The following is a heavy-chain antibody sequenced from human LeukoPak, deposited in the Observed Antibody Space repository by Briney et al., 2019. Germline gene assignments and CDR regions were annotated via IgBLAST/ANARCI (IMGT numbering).Heavy chain of an antibody. CDR2: IKSKTDGGTT. D-gene: IGHD4-17*01. CDR1: GFTFSNAW. V-gene: IGHV3-15*01. Sequence: GGSLRLSCAASGFTFSNAWMSWVRQAPGKGLEWVGRIKSKTDGGTTDYAAPVKGRFTISRDDSKNTLYLQMNSLETEDTAVYYCTTTSDYGDHKRWGQGTLVTVSS. J-gene: IGHJ4*02. CDR3: TTTSDYGDHKR.